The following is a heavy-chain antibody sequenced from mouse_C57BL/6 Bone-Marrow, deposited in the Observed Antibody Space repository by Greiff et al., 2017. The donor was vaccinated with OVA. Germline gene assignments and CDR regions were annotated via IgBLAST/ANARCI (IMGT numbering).Heavy chain of an antibody. J-gene: IGHJ2*01. Sequence: VQLQQSGAELVMPGASVKLSCKASGYTFTSYWMHWVKQRPGQGLEWIGEIDPSDSYTNYNQKFKGKSTLTVDKSSSTAYMQLSSLTSEDSAVYYCARRGDYGSIDYWGQGTTLTVSS. CDR1: GYTFTSYW. V-gene: IGHV1-69*01. D-gene: IGHD1-1*01. CDR2: IDPSDSYT. CDR3: ARRGDYGSIDY.